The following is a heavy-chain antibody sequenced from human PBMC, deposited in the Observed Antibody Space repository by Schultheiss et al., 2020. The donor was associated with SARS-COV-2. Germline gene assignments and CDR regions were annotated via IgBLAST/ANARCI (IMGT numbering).Heavy chain of an antibody. J-gene: IGHJ6*02. CDR2: IYYSGST. V-gene: IGHV4-39*01. Sequence: SQTLSLTCTVSGGSISSSSYYWGWIRQPPGKGLEWIGSIYYSGSTYYNPSLKSRVTISVDTSKNQFSLKLSSVTAADTAVYYCARAQGVLYYYYGMDVWGQGTTVTVSS. CDR1: GGSISSSSYY. D-gene: IGHD3-10*01. CDR3: ARAQGVLYYYYGMDV.